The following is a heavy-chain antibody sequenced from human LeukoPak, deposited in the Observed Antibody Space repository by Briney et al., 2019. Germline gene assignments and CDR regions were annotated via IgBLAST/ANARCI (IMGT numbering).Heavy chain of an antibody. CDR2: ISGSGGST. CDR3: AKDYASDMATAPFDY. D-gene: IGHD5-24*01. Sequence: GGSLRLSCPASGFTFRSYAMSWVRQAPGKGLEWVSVISGSGGSTYYADSVKGRFTISRDNSKNTLYLQMNSLRAEDTAVYYCAKDYASDMATAPFDYWGQGTLVTVSS. CDR1: GFTFRSYA. J-gene: IGHJ4*02. V-gene: IGHV3-23*01.